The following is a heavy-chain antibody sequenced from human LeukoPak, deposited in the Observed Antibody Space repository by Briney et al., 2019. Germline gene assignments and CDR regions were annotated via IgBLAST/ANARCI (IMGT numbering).Heavy chain of an antibody. CDR1: GFTFSSYA. CDR2: ITNDGSRQ. Sequence: GRSLRLSCAASGFTFSSYAMHWVRQAPGKGLEWVAVITNDGSRQFYADSVKGRFTVSRDNSKSLLFLQMESLRHDDTGIYYCAKGRRTGFVDYWGQGALVTVSS. CDR3: AKGRRTGFVDY. D-gene: IGHD1-1*01. V-gene: IGHV3-30*04. J-gene: IGHJ4*02.